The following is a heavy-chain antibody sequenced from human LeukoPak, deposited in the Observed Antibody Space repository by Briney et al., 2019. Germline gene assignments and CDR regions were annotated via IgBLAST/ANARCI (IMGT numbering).Heavy chain of an antibody. J-gene: IGHJ4*02. CDR2: IKQDGSEK. CDR3: GRAHRSSGFGVDY. V-gene: IGHV3-7*01. CDR1: GFTFSSYW. D-gene: IGHD6-6*01. Sequence: GGTLRLSCAASGFTFSSYWMSWVRQAPGKGLEGVANIKQDGSEKQYVDSVKGRFTISRDNAKNSLYLQMNSLRAEDTAVYYCGRAHRSSGFGVDYWGQGTLVTVSS.